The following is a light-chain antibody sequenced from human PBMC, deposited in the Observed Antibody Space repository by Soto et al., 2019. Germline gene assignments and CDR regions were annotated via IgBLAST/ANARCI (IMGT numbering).Light chain of an antibody. CDR3: SSHTSSSTYV. CDR2: EVT. J-gene: IGLJ1*01. V-gene: IGLV2-14*01. CDR1: NSDIGSYDY. Sequence: QSVLAQPASVSGSPGQSITISCTGTNSDIGSYDYVSWYQHHPGTAPKLIIFEVTYRFSGVSGRFSASKSANTASLTISGLQAEDEADYYCSSHTSSSTYVLGNGTKVTV.